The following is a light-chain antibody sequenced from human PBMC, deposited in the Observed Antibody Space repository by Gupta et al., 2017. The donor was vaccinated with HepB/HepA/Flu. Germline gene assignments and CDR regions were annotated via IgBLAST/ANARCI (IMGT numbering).Light chain of an antibody. Sequence: PLRIATFSFRASQNVSTYLAWYQQKLGQPPRLLIYDVSTRVDDTPSRFSCSGSGTDFTLAISRLEPTDFANYYCHQRVNWPGRFGQGTRLEI. CDR3: HQRVNWPGR. V-gene: IGKV3-11*01. CDR2: DVS. CDR1: QNVSTY. J-gene: IGKJ2*03.